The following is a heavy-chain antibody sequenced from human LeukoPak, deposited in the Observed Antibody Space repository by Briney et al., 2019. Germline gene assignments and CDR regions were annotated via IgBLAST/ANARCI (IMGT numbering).Heavy chain of an antibody. Sequence: GSLRLSCAASGFTFSSYWMSWVRQPPGKGLEWIGEINHSGSTNYNPSLKSRVTISVDTSKNQFSLKLSSVTAADTAVYYCARRIAAAGNIWGQGTLVTVSS. CDR1: GFTFSSYW. D-gene: IGHD6-13*01. J-gene: IGHJ4*02. V-gene: IGHV4-34*01. CDR3: ARRIAAAGNI. CDR2: INHSGST.